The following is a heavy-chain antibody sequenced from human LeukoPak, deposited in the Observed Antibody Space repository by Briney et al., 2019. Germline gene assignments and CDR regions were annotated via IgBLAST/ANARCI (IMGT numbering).Heavy chain of an antibody. V-gene: IGHV4-39*01. J-gene: IGHJ4*02. D-gene: IGHD3-22*01. Sequence: SETLSLTCTVSGGSISSSSYYWGWIRQPPGKGLEWIGSIYYSGSTYYNPSLKSRVTISVDTSKNQFSLKLSSVTAADTAVYYCARSYYYDISGYPYWGQGTLVTVSS. CDR2: IYYSGST. CDR1: GGSISSSSYY. CDR3: ARSYYYDISGYPY.